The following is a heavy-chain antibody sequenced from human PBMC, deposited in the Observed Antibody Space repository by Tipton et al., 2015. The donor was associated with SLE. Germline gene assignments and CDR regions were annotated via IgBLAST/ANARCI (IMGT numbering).Heavy chain of an antibody. Sequence: TLSLTCTVSGGSISSGSYYWSWIRQPAGEGLEWFGRIYTSGSTNYHPSLKSRVTISVDTSKNQFSLKLSSVTAADTAVYYCASTIAAAGSFYYYYYMDVWGKGTTVTVSS. D-gene: IGHD6-13*01. J-gene: IGHJ6*03. CDR1: GGSISSGSYY. CDR3: ASTIAAAGSFYYYYYMDV. V-gene: IGHV4-61*02. CDR2: IYTSGST.